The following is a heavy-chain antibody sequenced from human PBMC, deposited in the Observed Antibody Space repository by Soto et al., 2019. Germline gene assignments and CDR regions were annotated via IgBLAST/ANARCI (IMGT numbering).Heavy chain of an antibody. V-gene: IGHV6-1*01. CDR1: GDSVSSNSAA. D-gene: IGHD3-10*01. CDR3: ARDKGYILHNCCHX. Sequence: SQNLSLTCSISGDSVSSNSAAWNWIRQSPSRGLECLGSTYYRSKWYIDYAVSVKSRISINPDTAKNQFCLQLDSVTPDDTSVYYCARDKGYILHNCCHXWCQVTLLTVS. J-gene: IGHJ5*02. CDR2: TYYRSKWYI.